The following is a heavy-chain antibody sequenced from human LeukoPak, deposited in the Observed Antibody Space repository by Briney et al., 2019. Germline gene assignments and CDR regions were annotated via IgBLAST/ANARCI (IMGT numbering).Heavy chain of an antibody. CDR2: IIPVFGTT. Sequence: ASVKVSCKASGGAFSSYALRWVREAPGQGLEWMGRIIPVFGTTTYAQKFQGRVTITADESTTTAYMELRRLTSEDTAMYYCARGLGTRWFFDYWGQGTLVTVSS. CDR3: ARGLGTRWFFDY. V-gene: IGHV1-69*13. J-gene: IGHJ4*02. D-gene: IGHD1-1*01. CDR1: GGAFSSYA.